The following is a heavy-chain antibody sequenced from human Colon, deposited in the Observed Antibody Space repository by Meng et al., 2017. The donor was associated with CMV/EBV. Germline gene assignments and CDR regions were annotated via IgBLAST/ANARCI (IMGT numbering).Heavy chain of an antibody. Sequence: GVELKKPWASCITWFTATEYTFTANYMHGVRQAPGQGLEWMGWINPPNGDTTYAQKFEGRVTITRDTSISKVYMELNSLTSDDTAVYYCAKRVQPDSGYSTWGQGTLVTVSS. CDR3: AKRVQPDSGYST. V-gene: IGHV1-2*02. D-gene: IGHD3-22*01. CDR1: EYTFTANY. J-gene: IGHJ5*02. CDR2: INPPNGDT.